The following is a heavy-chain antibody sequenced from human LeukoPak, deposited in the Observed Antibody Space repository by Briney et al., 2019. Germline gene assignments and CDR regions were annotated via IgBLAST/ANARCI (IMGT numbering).Heavy chain of an antibody. CDR3: ARVGVGAIDY. V-gene: IGHV3-23*01. CDR2: INGSGDKT. D-gene: IGHD1-26*01. J-gene: IGHJ4*02. Sequence: GGSLRLSCAASGFTLSNYAMNWVRQAPGKGLEWVSSINGSGDKTYYADSVKGRFTISRDNSKNTLFLQMNSLRVEDTAIYYCARVGVGAIDYWGQGTLVTVSS. CDR1: GFTLSNYA.